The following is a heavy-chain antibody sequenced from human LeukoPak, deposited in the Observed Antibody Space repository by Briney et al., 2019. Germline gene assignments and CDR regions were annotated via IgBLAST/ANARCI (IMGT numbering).Heavy chain of an antibody. D-gene: IGHD3-10*01. CDR3: TRFYYGSGSDLFDY. J-gene: IGHJ4*02. CDR1: GFTFGDYA. V-gene: IGHV3-49*03. Sequence: GGSLRLSCTASGFTFGDYAMSWFRQAPGKGLEWVGFIRSKAYGGTTGYAASVKGRFTISRDDSKSIAYLQMNSLKTEDTAVYYCTRFYYGSGSDLFDYWGQGTLVTVSS. CDR2: IRSKAYGGTT.